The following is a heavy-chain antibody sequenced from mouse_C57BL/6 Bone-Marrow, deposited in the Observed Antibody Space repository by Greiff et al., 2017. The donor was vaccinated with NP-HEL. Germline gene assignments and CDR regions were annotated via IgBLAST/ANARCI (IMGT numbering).Heavy chain of an antibody. Sequence: QVQLKESGPGILQPSQTLSLTCSFSGFSLSTFGMGVGWIRQPSGKGLEWLAHIWWDDDKYYNPALKSRLTSSKDTSKNQVFLKIANVDTADTATYYCARMEIYYDYGTWFAYWGQGTLVTVSA. CDR2: IWWDDDK. V-gene: IGHV8-8*01. CDR3: ARMEIYYDYGTWFAY. D-gene: IGHD2-4*01. CDR1: GFSLSTFGMG. J-gene: IGHJ3*01.